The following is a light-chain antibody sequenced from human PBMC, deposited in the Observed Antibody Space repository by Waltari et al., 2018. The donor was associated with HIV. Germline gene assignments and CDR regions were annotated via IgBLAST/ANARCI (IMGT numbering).Light chain of an antibody. V-gene: IGLV2-8*01. J-gene: IGLJ2*01. CDR1: SSDVGGYNY. CDR2: EVS. CDR3: SSYAGSNNFVV. Sequence: QSALTQPPSASGSPGQSVTISCTGTSSDVGGYNYVSWSQQHPGKAPKLMIYEVSKRPSGVPDRFFGSKSGNTASLTVSGLQAEDEADYYCSSYAGSNNFVVFGGGTKLTVL.